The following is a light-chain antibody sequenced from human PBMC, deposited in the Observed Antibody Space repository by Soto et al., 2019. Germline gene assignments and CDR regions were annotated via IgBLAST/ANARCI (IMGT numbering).Light chain of an antibody. V-gene: IGKV1-39*01. J-gene: IGKJ2*01. CDR2: GAS. CDR3: HHVYDFPPP. CDR1: QTINNY. Sequence: DIQMTPSPSSLAASVGDRVTTTCRTSQTINNYLNWYRQKPGKVPEDLIYGASSVQRGVSSRLTGSASRTYCTLTLCSLQPEVFATYYGHHVYDFPPPFGQRTKVEV.